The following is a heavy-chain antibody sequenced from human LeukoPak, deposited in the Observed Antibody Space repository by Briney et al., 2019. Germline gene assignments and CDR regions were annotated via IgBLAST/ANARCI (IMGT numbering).Heavy chain of an antibody. V-gene: IGHV3-64D*06. D-gene: IGHD2-2*01. CDR3: VKGDIVVVPAAFDY. Sequence: GGSLRLSCSASGFTFSSYAMRWVRQAPGKGLEYVSAISSNGGSTYYADSVKGRFTISRDNSKNTLYLQMSSLRAEDTAVYYCVKGDIVVVPAAFDYWGQGTLVTVSS. CDR1: GFTFSSYA. CDR2: ISSNGGST. J-gene: IGHJ4*02.